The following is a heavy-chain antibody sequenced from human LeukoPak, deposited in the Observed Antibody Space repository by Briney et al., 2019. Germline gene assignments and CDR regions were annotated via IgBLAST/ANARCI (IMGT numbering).Heavy chain of an antibody. D-gene: IGHD6-13*01. CDR1: GFTFSSYA. CDR2: ISGSGGST. CDR3: ARDPGTLATYFDY. V-gene: IGHV3-23*01. Sequence: GGSLRLSCAASGFTFSSYAMSWVRQAPGKGLEWVSAISGSGGSTYYADSVKGRFTISRDDSKNTLYLQMNSLRAEDTAIYYCARDPGTLATYFDYWGPGTLVTVSS. J-gene: IGHJ4*02.